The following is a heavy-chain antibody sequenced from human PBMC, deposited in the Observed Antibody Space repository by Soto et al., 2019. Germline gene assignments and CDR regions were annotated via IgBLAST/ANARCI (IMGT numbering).Heavy chain of an antibody. CDR1: GFTVNTNY. D-gene: IGHD3-16*01. CDR2: MYSGGDI. CDR3: VSRIPSWVFDY. V-gene: IGHV3-53*01. Sequence: EVQLVESGGGSIQPGGSLRLSCLVSGFTVNTNYMYWVRQVPGRGLEWVSAMYSGGDIHYADSVKGRFTISRDTSENTLYLRMDKLRVEDTAVYFCVSRIPSWVFDYWGQGTLVTVSS. J-gene: IGHJ4*01.